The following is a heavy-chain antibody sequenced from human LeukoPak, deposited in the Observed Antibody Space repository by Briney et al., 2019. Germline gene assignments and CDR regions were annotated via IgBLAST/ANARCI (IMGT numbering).Heavy chain of an antibody. J-gene: IGHJ6*03. D-gene: IGHD3-3*01. CDR2: IIPIFGTA. V-gene: IGHV1-69*05. Sequence: ASVKVSCKASGGTFSSYAISWVRQAPGQGLEWMGGIIPIFGTANYAQKFQGRVTITTDESTSTAYMELSSLRSEDTAVYYCASPGAGRFLEWFQQNYYMDVWGKGTTVTVSS. CDR3: ASPGAGRFLEWFQQNYYMDV. CDR1: GGTFSSYA.